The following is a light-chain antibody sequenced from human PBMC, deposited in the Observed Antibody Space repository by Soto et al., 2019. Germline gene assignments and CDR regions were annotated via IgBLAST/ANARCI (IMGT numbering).Light chain of an antibody. V-gene: IGKV1-5*01. CDR2: DAS. CDR1: QTINSW. CDR3: HQYNSFSQT. Sequence: DIQMTQSPSTLSASVGDTVTITCRASQTINSWLAWYLQKPGKAPKLLIYDASNLESGVPSRFSGGGSGTEFTLNISSLQPDDFATYYCHQYNSFSQTFGQGTKVDIK. J-gene: IGKJ1*01.